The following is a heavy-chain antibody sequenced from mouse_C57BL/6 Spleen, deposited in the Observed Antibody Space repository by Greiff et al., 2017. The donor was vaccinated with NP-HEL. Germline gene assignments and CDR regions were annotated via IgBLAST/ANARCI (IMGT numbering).Heavy chain of an antibody. CDR1: GIDFSRYW. V-gene: IGHV4-1*01. CDR2: INPDSRTI. Sequence: AASGIDFSRYWMSWVRRAPGKGLEWIGEINPDSRTINYAPSLKDKFIISRDNAKNTLYLQMSKVRSEDTALYYCARGGYSGYLDVWGTGTTVTVSS. J-gene: IGHJ1*03. CDR3: ARGGYSGYLDV. D-gene: IGHD2-3*01.